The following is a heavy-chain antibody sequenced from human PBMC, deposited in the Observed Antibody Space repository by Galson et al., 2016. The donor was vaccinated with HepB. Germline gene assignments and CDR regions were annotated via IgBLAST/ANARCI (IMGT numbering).Heavy chain of an antibody. CDR1: GGSISSSSYY. CDR3: ARAPEWFRANWFDP. CDR2: IYYSGST. V-gene: IGHV4-39*07. J-gene: IGHJ5*02. D-gene: IGHD3-10*01. Sequence: SETLSLTCTVSGGSISSSSYYWGWIRQPPGKGLEWIGSIYYSGSTYYNPSLKSRITISVDTSKNQFSLRLSSVTAADTAVYYCARAPEWFRANWFDPWGQGTLVTVPS.